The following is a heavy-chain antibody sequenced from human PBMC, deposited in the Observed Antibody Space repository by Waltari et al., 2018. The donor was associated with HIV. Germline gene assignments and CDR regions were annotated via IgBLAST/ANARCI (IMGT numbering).Heavy chain of an antibody. V-gene: IGHV3-53*02. J-gene: IGHJ4*02. Sequence: EVQLVETGGGLIQPGGSLRLSCAASGLTVSSNFMNWVRQAPGKGLELFSLTYNNNSTYYADSVKGLFTISRDNSKTTLYLQMNSLRAEDTAVYYCARVRSTMGRFQGFDYWGQGTLVTVSS. CDR1: GLTVSSNF. CDR2: TYNNNST. D-gene: IGHD1-26*01. CDR3: ARVRSTMGRFQGFDY.